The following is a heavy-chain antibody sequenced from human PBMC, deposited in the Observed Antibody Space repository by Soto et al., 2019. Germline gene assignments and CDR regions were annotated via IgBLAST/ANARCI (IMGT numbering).Heavy chain of an antibody. V-gene: IGHV1-69*01. Sequence: QVQLVQSGAEVKKPRSSVKVSCKASGGTFSSYAISWVRQAPGQGLEWMGGIIPIFGTANYAQKFQGRVTITAGESTSTAYMELSSLRSEDTAVYYCARTYYDILTGYSYYYGMDVWGQGTTVTVSS. CDR3: ARTYYDILTGYSYYYGMDV. CDR1: GGTFSSYA. D-gene: IGHD3-9*01. CDR2: IIPIFGTA. J-gene: IGHJ6*02.